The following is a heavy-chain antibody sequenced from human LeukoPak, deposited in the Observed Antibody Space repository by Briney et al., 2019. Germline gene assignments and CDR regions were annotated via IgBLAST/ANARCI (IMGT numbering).Heavy chain of an antibody. CDR1: GYTFTSYG. CDR3: ARSPVLLWFGESGGDY. J-gene: IGHJ4*02. CDR2: ISAYNGNT. D-gene: IGHD3-10*01. V-gene: IGHV1-18*01. Sequence: ASVKVSCKASGYTFTSYGISWVRQAPGQGLVWMGWISAYNGNTNYAQKLQGRVTMTTDTSTSTAYMELRSLRSDDTAVYYCARSPVLLWFGESGGDYWGQGTLVTVSS.